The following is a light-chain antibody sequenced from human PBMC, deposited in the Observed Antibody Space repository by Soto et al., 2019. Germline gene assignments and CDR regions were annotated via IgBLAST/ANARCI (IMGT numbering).Light chain of an antibody. CDR2: DAS. CDR1: ESIGNY. V-gene: IGKV3-11*01. J-gene: IGKJ4*01. CDR3: QWRSGCPPRLT. Sequence: EVVLTQSPATLSLSPGERATLSCRASESIGNYLAWYQQKLDQAPKLLIYDASHRAIGIPGRFSGDGSGTDFTPAISGLEPEDFAVYCWQWRSGCPPRLTFGGGTKVEIK.